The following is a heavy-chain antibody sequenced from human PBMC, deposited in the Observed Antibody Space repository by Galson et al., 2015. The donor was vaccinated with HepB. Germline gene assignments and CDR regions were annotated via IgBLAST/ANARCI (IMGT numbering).Heavy chain of an antibody. D-gene: IGHD3-9*01. V-gene: IGHV3-7*03. CDR2: IKQDGREA. CDR3: VRETQYFDWLLHASFFDF. Sequence: SLRLSCAVSGFTLSSFWMTWVRQAPGKGLEWVANIKQDGREANYVDSVKGRFTVSRDNSKNSLYLQMNSLRAEDTAVYYCVRETQYFDWLLHASFFDFWGQGTLVTVSS. J-gene: IGHJ4*02. CDR1: GFTLSSFW.